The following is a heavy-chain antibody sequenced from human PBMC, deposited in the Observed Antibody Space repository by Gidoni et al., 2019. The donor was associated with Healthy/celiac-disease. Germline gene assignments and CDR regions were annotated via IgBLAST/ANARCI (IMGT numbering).Heavy chain of an antibody. CDR1: GGSFSGYY. CDR3: ARGWWELRGATFDY. D-gene: IGHD1-26*01. J-gene: IGHJ4*02. Sequence: QVQLQQWGAGLLKPSETLSLTCAVYGGSFSGYYWSWIRQPPGKGLEWIGESNHSGSTNYNPSLKSRVTISVDTSKNQFSLKLSSVTAADTAVYYCARGWWELRGATFDYWGQGTLVTVSS. V-gene: IGHV4-34*01. CDR2: SNHSGST.